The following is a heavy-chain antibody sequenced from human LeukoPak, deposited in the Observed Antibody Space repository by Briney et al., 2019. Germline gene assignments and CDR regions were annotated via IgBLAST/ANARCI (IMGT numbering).Heavy chain of an antibody. CDR1: GGSISSYY. Sequence: SETLSLTCTVSGGSISSYYWSWIRQPAGKGLEWIGRIYTSGSTNYNPSLKNRVTMLVDTSKIQFSLMLSSVTAADTAVYYCARDRGSYGLDYWGQGTLVTVSS. J-gene: IGHJ4*02. V-gene: IGHV4-4*07. D-gene: IGHD1-26*01. CDR2: IYTSGST. CDR3: ARDRGSYGLDY.